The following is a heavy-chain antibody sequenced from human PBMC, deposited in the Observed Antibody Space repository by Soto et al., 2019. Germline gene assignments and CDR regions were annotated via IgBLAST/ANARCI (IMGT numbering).Heavy chain of an antibody. J-gene: IGHJ4*02. D-gene: IGHD1-26*01. CDR3: AKEYTSTSRGSFDY. CDR1: GFTFSNYA. CDR2: ITGSSGRT. Sequence: GGSLRLSCAASGFTFSNYAMNWVRQAPGKGLEWVSGITGSSGRTFYADSVKGRFTISRDNSKNTVYLQMNSVRADDTAVYYCAKEYTSTSRGSFDYWGQGALVTVPQ. V-gene: IGHV3-23*01.